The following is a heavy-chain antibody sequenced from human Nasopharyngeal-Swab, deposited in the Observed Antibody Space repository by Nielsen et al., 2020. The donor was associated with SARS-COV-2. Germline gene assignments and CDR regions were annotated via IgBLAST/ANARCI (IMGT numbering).Heavy chain of an antibody. J-gene: IGHJ5*02. CDR1: GYTFTRNY. Sequence: ASVKVSCKASGYTFTRNYTHWIRQAPGQGLEWMGIINPGGDYTNYAQKFQGRVTVTKDTSTSTVYMELSSLRSEDTAVYYCARDHSSSSSWWFDPWGQGTLVTVSS. V-gene: IGHV1-46*01. CDR2: INPGGDYT. D-gene: IGHD6-6*01. CDR3: ARDHSSSSSWWFDP.